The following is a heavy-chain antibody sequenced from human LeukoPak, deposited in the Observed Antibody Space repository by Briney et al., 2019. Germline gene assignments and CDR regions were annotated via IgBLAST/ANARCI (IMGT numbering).Heavy chain of an antibody. CDR3: ARESLGYYESSGDYYYGMDV. D-gene: IGHD3-22*01. CDR2: IYYSGST. CDR1: GGSISGYY. V-gene: IGHV4-59*01. Sequence: SETLSLTCTVSGGSISGYYWSWIRQPPGKGLEWIGYIYYSGSTNYNPSLKSRVTISVDTSKNQFSLKPNSVTAADTAVYYCARESLGYYESSGDYYYGMDVWGQGTTVTVSS. J-gene: IGHJ6*02.